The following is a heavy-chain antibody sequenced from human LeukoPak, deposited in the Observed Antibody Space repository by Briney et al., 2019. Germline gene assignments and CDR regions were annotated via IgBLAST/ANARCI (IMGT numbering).Heavy chain of an antibody. CDR1: GFTFSDYY. V-gene: IGHV3-11*01. D-gene: IGHD3-22*01. CDR2: ISSSGSTI. CDR3: AKGLSSYYDSSGYYAGDY. Sequence: PGGSLRLSCAASGFTFSDYYMSWIRQAPGKGLEWVSYISSSGSTIYYADSVKGRFTISRDNSKNSLYLQMNSLRTEDTALYYCAKGLSSYYDSSGYYAGDYWGQGTLVTVSS. J-gene: IGHJ4*02.